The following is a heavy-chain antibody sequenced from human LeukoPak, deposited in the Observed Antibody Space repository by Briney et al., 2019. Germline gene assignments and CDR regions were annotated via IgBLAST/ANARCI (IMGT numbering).Heavy chain of an antibody. V-gene: IGHV3-53*01. D-gene: IGHD2-8*01. Sequence: GGSLRLSCAASGFAVSRNFMSWVRQAPGKGLEWVSFIYSGGNTHYADSVRGRFTISRDNADNTLYLQMNSLRAEDTALYYCARSSPRADIVLMVYAMFEFDIWGQGTMVTVSS. CDR3: ARSSPRADIVLMVYAMFEFDI. J-gene: IGHJ3*02. CDR2: IYSGGNT. CDR1: GFAVSRNF.